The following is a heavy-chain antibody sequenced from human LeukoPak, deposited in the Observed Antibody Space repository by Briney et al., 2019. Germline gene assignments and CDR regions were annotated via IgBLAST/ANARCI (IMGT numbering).Heavy chain of an antibody. V-gene: IGHV4-4*02. CDR1: GGSISSSNW. J-gene: IGHJ4*02. Sequence: PSGTLSLTCAVSGGSISSSNWWSWVRQPPGKGLEWIGEIYHSGSTNYNPSLKSRVTISVDKSKNQFSLKLSSVTAADTAAYYCARAGSPITMVRGVFDYWGQGTLVTVSS. CDR2: IYHSGST. D-gene: IGHD3-10*01. CDR3: ARAGSPITMVRGVFDY.